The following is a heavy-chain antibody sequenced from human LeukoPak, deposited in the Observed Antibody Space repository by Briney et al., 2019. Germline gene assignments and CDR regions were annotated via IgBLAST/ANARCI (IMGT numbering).Heavy chain of an antibody. CDR2: ISGSGGST. Sequence: GGSLRLSCAASGFTFSNAWMSWVRQAPGKGLEWVSAISGSGGSTYYADSVKGRFTISRDNSKNTLYLQMNSLRAEDTAVYYCAKDKGTYYYDSSGYYYPWGQGTLVTVSS. V-gene: IGHV3-23*01. CDR3: AKDKGTYYYDSSGYYYP. D-gene: IGHD3-22*01. J-gene: IGHJ5*02. CDR1: GFTFSNAW.